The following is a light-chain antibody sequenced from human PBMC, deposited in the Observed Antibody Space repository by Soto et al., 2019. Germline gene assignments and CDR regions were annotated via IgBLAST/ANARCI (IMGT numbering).Light chain of an antibody. CDR3: HRRSNDWSSIT. V-gene: IGKV3-11*01. CDR2: DAS. Sequence: EILLTQSPPTLSLSPGERASLPCKASQYIDTDLAWYQQKPGQAPRLLIYDASVRATGIPGRFSGNGSGTSFTRTSSSLETVDFAVFYCHRRSNDWSSITIGRGTRLEIK. J-gene: IGKJ5*01. CDR1: QYIDTD.